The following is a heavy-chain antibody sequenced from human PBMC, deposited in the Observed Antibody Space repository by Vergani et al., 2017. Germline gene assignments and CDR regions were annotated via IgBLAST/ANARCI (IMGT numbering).Heavy chain of an antibody. Sequence: QVQLQQWGAGLLKPSETLSLTCAVYGGSFSGYYWSWIRQPPGKGLEWIGEINHSGSTNYNPSLKSRVTISVDTSKNQFSLKLSSVTAADTAVYYCARGXDRYYDFWSGYSRSDKGWFDPWGQGTLVTVSS. CDR2: INHSGST. CDR3: ARGXDRYYDFWSGYSRSDKGWFDP. J-gene: IGHJ5*02. CDR1: GGSFSGYY. D-gene: IGHD3-3*01. V-gene: IGHV4-34*01.